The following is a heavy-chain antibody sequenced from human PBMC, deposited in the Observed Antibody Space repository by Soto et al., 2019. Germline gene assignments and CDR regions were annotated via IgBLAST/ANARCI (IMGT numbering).Heavy chain of an antibody. Sequence: ASVKVSCKASGYTFTSYYMHWVRQAPGQGLEWMGIINPSGGSTSYAQKFQGRVTMTRDTSTSTVYMELSSLRSEDTAVYYCARDTSSSWYVGTWFDPWGQGTLVTVSS. CDR1: GYTFTSYY. CDR3: ARDTSSSWYVGTWFDP. CDR2: INPSGGST. D-gene: IGHD6-13*01. V-gene: IGHV1-46*01. J-gene: IGHJ5*02.